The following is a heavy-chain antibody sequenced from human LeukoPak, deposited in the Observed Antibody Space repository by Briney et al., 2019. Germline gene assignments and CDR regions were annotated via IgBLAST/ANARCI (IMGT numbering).Heavy chain of an antibody. CDR3: ARSTVVTGRYYYYYMYV. D-gene: IGHD4-23*01. V-gene: IGHV3-53*01. CDR1: GFTVSSNY. Sequence: GGSLRLSCAASGFTVSSNYMSWVRQAPGKGLEWVSVIDSGGSTYYADSVKGRFTISRDNSRNTLYLQMNSLRAEDTAVYYCARSTVVTGRYYYYYMYVWGKGTTVSVSS. J-gene: IGHJ6*03. CDR2: IDSGGST.